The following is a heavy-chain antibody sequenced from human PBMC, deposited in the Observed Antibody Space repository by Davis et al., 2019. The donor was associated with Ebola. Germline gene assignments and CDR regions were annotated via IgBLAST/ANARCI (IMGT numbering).Heavy chain of an antibody. J-gene: IGHJ4*02. CDR3: ARDPYSGSNIDY. Sequence: ASVKVSCKTSGYTFTSYFIHWVRQAPGQRPEWMGFINPGDGRATHAQKFQGRVTMTRDTSTTTLYMELSSLTFEDTAVYYCARDPYSGSNIDYWGQGILVTVSS. D-gene: IGHD1-26*01. CDR1: GYTFTSYF. CDR2: INPGDGRA. V-gene: IGHV1-46*01.